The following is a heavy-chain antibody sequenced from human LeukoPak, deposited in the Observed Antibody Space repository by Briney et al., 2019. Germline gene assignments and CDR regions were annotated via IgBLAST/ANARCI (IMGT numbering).Heavy chain of an antibody. CDR1: EYTFSSYG. D-gene: IGHD6-13*01. V-gene: IGHV1-18*01. CDR2: TSGKDGNT. Sequence: ASVKVSCKASEYTFSSYGISWVRQAPGQGLEWMGWTSGKDGNTNYAQKFQGRVTLTTDTSTSTAHMDLRNLRSDDTAVYYCARDEGVAATGTGLYYYHYYGMDVWGQGTTVTVSS. CDR3: ARDEGVAATGTGLYYYHYYGMDV. J-gene: IGHJ6*02.